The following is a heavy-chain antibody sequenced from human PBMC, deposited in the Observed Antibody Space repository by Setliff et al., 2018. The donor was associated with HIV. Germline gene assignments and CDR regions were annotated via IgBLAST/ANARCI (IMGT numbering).Heavy chain of an antibody. CDR3: ARVPRQLLKGAAAYFDY. CDR2: IYDSGST. J-gene: IGHJ4*02. CDR1: GFTFSGYA. V-gene: IGHV4-59*01. D-gene: IGHD5-18*01. Sequence: SETLSLSCAASGFTFSGYAMSWVRQPPGKGLEWIGYIYDSGSTNYNPSLKSRVTISVDTSKNQFSLRLRSVTAADTAVYYCARVPRQLLKGAAAYFDYWGQGTLVTVSS.